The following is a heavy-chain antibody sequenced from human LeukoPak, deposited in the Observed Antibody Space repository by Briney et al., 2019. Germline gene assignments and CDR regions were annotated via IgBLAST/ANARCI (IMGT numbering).Heavy chain of an antibody. J-gene: IGHJ5*02. CDR3: ARGRFRIAAAGTSWFDP. Sequence: GGSLRLSCAASGFTSSNYGMHWVRQAPGKGLEWISYISSGGTTIYYADSVKGRFTISRDDAKNSMYLRMNSLRGEDTAVYYCARGRFRIAAAGTSWFDPWGQGTLVTVSS. CDR1: GFTSSNYG. D-gene: IGHD6-13*01. V-gene: IGHV3-48*03. CDR2: ISSGGTTI.